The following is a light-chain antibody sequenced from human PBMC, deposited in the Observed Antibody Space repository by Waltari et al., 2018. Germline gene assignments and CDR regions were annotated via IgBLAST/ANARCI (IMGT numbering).Light chain of an antibody. CDR2: KAS. CDR1: QSINTW. V-gene: IGKV1-5*03. CDR3: QQYNSYSRT. Sequence: DIQMTQSPSALSASVGDRVTITCRDSQSINTWLAWYQQKPGKLPPLLLYKASTLECGVPSRFSGSGSGTEFTLTISSLQTDDFATYYCQQYNSYSRTFGQGTKVEIK. J-gene: IGKJ1*01.